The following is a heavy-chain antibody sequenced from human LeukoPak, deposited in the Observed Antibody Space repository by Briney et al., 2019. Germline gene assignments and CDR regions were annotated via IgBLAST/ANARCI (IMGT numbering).Heavy chain of an antibody. V-gene: IGHV3-7*03. CDR3: ATSGGRRSEY. J-gene: IGHJ4*02. CDR2: IKSDGGEK. D-gene: IGHD2-15*01. Sequence: GGSLRLSCAASGFTFSSYWMSWVRQAPGQGLEWVANIKSDGGEKNYVDSVKGRFTISRDNAKNSLYLQMNSLRAEDRAIYYCATSGGRRSEYWGQGTLVTVSS. CDR1: GFTFSSYW.